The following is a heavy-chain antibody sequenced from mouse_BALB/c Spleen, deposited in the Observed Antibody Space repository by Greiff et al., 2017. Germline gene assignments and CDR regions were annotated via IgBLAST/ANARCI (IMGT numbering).Heavy chain of an antibody. Sequence: EVQVVESGGGLVKPGGSLKLSCAASGFTFSSYAMSWVRQTPEKRLEWVASISSGGSTYYPDSVKGRFTISRDNARNILYLQMSSLRSEDTAMYYCARGVLRSPYFDYWGQGTTLTVSS. D-gene: IGHD1-1*01. CDR1: GFTFSSYA. J-gene: IGHJ2*01. CDR2: ISSGGST. CDR3: ARGVLRSPYFDY. V-gene: IGHV5-6-5*01.